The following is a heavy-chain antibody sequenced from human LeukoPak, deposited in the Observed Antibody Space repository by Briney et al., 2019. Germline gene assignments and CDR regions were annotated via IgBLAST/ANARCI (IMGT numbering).Heavy chain of an antibody. D-gene: IGHD5-18*01. CDR1: GFTFSSYG. J-gene: IGHJ5*02. CDR3: ASGKYRYGDNWFDP. V-gene: IGHV3-30*19. CDR2: ISYDGSNK. Sequence: PGGSLRLSCAASGFTFSSYGMHWVRQAPGKGLEWVAVISYDGSNKYYADSVKGRFTISRDNSKNTLYLQMNSLRAEDTAVYFCASGKYRYGDNWFDPWGQGTLVTVSS.